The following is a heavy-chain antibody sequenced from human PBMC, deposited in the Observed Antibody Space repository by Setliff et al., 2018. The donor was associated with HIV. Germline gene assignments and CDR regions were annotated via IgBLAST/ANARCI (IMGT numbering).Heavy chain of an antibody. V-gene: IGHV1-18*01. CDR1: GYTLTSYG. CDR3: ARGQNLEAFDI. CDR2: ISVYNGNT. J-gene: IGHJ3*02. Sequence: GASVKVSCKASGYTLTSYGISWVRQAPGQGLEWMGWISVYNGNTKYAQKVQGRVTMTTDTSTSTAYMDLRSLRSDDTAVYYCARGQNLEAFDIWGQGTMVTVSS. D-gene: IGHD1-1*01.